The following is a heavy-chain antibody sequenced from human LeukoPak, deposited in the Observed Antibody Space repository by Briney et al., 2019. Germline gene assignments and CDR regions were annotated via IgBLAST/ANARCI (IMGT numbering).Heavy chain of an antibody. CDR3: AKFFGDLPYYFDY. CDR2: ISGSGGST. CDR1: GFTFSSYG. Sequence: GSLRLSCAASGFTFSSYGMSWVRQAPGKGLEWVSAISGSGGSTYYADSVKGRFTISRDNSKNTLYLQMNSLRAEDTAVYYCAKFFGDLPYYFDYWGQGTLVTVSS. J-gene: IGHJ4*02. V-gene: IGHV3-23*01. D-gene: IGHD4-17*01.